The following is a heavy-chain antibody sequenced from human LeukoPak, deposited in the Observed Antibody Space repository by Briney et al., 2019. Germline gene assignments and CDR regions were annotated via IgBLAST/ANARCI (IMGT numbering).Heavy chain of an antibody. CDR3: ARDQDSSGWYGYYYYYGMDV. J-gene: IGHJ6*02. CDR1: GFTFSSYS. V-gene: IGHV3-48*01. D-gene: IGHD6-19*01. CDR2: ISSSSSTI. Sequence: GGSLRLSCAASGFTFSSYSMNWVRQAPGKGLEWVSYISSSSSTIYYADPVKGRFTISRDNAKNSLYLQMNSLRAEDTAVYYCARDQDSSGWYGYYYYYGMDVWGQGTTVTVSS.